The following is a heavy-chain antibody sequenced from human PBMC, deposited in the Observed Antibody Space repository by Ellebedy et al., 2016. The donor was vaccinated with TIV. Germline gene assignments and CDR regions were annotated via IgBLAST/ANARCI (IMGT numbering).Heavy chain of an antibody. Sequence: GESLKISCAASGFTFSSSWMTWVRQTPGKRLEWVANINQAGREKNYVDSAKGRFTISRDNARNSLNLQMNSLRAEDTAIYYCARGHYGMDVWGQGTTVTVSS. V-gene: IGHV3-7*03. CDR3: ARGHYGMDV. CDR1: GFTFSSSW. J-gene: IGHJ6*02. CDR2: INQAGREK.